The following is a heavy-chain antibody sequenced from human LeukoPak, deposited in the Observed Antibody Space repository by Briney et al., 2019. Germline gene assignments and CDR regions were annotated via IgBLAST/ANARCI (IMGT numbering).Heavy chain of an antibody. D-gene: IGHD3-22*01. J-gene: IGHJ5*02. CDR3: ASSYYYDSSGYYFWFDP. CDR2: MNPNSDNT. CDR1: GYTFTSYD. V-gene: IGHV1-8*01. Sequence: ASVKVSCKASGYTFTSYDINWVRQATGQGLEWMGWMNPNSDNTGYAQKFQGRVTMTRNTSISTAYMELSSLRSEDTAVYYCASSYYYDSSGYYFWFDPWGQGTLVTVSS.